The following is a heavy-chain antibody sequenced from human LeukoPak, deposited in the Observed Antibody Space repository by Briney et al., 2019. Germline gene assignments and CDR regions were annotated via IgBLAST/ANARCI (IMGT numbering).Heavy chain of an antibody. CDR3: TADMPASSRAADY. V-gene: IGHV3-15*01. D-gene: IGHD2-15*01. CDR2: IKTKADGATT. J-gene: IGHJ4*02. CDR1: GFTFSDAW. Sequence: PGGSLRLSCAASGFTFSDAWMSWVRQAPGMGLEWVGRIKTKADGATTDYAAPVKGRFTISRDDSKTTLCLQINSLKTEDTAVYYCTADMPASSRAADYWGQGTLVTVSS.